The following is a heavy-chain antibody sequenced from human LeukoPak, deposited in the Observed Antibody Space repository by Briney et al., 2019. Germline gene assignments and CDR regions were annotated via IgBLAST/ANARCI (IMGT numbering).Heavy chain of an antibody. J-gene: IGHJ3*02. CDR2: IIPIFGTA. CDR3: ARSLGSMIVDAFDI. D-gene: IGHD3-22*01. CDR1: GGTFSSYA. Sequence: SVKVSCKASGGTFSSYAISWVRQAPGQGLEWMGGIIPIFGTANYAQKFQGRVTITADESTSTAYMELSSLRSEDTAVYYCARSLGSMIVDAFDIWGQGTMVTVSS. V-gene: IGHV1-69*13.